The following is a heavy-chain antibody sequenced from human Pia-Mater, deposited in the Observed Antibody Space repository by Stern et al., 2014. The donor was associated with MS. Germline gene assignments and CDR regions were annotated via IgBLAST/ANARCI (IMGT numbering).Heavy chain of an antibody. Sequence: EVQLVESGGGLVQPGGSLRLSCAASGFTFSSYDMHWVRHATGKGLEWVSAIGTAGDTYYPGSVKGRFTISRENAKNSLYLQMNSLRAGDTAVYYCARYNGYSYEGFDYWGQGTLVTVSS. J-gene: IGHJ4*02. CDR1: GFTFSSYD. CDR3: ARYNGYSYEGFDY. V-gene: IGHV3-13*01. CDR2: IGTAGDT. D-gene: IGHD5-18*01.